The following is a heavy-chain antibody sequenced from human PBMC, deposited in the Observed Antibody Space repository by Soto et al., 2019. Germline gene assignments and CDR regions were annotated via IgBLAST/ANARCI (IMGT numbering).Heavy chain of an antibody. CDR1: GGTFSSYA. CDR3: ARFEGGAAYYYYYGMDV. V-gene: IGHV1-69*13. Sequence: SVKVSCKASGGTFSSYAISWVRQAPGQGLEWMGGIIPIFGTANYAQKFQGRVTITADESTSTAYMELSSLRSEDTVVYYCARFEGGAAYYYYYGMDVWGQGTTVTVSS. J-gene: IGHJ6*02. D-gene: IGHD3-16*01. CDR2: IIPIFGTA.